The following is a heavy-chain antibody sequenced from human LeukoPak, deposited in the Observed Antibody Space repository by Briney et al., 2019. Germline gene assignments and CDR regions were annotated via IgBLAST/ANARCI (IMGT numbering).Heavy chain of an antibody. J-gene: IGHJ3*01. V-gene: IGHV4-59*08. CDR2: IYYSGST. D-gene: IGHD2-15*01. Sequence: SETLSLTCTVSGASISSYYWSWIRQPPGKGLEWIGYIYYSGSTNYTPSLKSRVTISVDPSKNQFSLKLSSVTAADTAVYYCATLGYCSAGSCWGQGTMVTVSS. CDR3: ATLGYCSAGSC. CDR1: GASISSYY.